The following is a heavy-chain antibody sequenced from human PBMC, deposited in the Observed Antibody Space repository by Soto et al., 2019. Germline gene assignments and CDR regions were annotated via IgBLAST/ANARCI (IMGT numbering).Heavy chain of an antibody. CDR1: GYTFTSYA. D-gene: IGHD3-10*01. V-gene: IGHV1-3*01. CDR3: ARRFGDYYYYYGMDG. J-gene: IGHJ6*02. Sequence: GASVKVSCKASGYTFTSYAMHWVRQAPGQRLEWMGWINAGNGNTKYSQKFQGRVTITRDTSASTAYMELSSLRSEDTAVYYCARRFGDYYYYYGMDGWGQETTVTVSS. CDR2: INAGNGNT.